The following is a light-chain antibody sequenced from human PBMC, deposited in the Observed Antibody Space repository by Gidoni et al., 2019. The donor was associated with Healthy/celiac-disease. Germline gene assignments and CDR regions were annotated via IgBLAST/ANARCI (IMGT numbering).Light chain of an antibody. V-gene: IGLV1-47*01. CDR2: RNN. Sequence: QSVLTQPPSASGTPGRRVTISCSGSSSHIGSNYVYWYQQLPGTAPKLLIYRNNQRPSGVPDRFSGSKSGTSASLAISGLRSEDEADYYCAAWDDSLSGLYVFGTGTKVTVL. CDR1: SSHIGSNY. CDR3: AAWDDSLSGLYV. J-gene: IGLJ1*01.